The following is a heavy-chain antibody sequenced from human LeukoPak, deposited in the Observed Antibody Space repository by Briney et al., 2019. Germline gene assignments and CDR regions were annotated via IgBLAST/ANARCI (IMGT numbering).Heavy chain of an antibody. Sequence: PSETLSLTCTVSGGSISSSSYYWGWIRQPPGKGLEWIGGIYYSGSTYYNPSLKSRVTISVDTSKNQFSLKLSSVTAADTAVYYCARRPYDFWSGYPFDYWGQGTLVTVSS. CDR1: GGSISSSSYY. J-gene: IGHJ4*02. CDR3: ARRPYDFWSGYPFDY. D-gene: IGHD3-3*01. CDR2: IYYSGST. V-gene: IGHV4-39*01.